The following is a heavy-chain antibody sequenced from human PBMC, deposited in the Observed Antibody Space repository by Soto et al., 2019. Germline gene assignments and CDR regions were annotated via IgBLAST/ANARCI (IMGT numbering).Heavy chain of an antibody. CDR2: IYYSGST. V-gene: IGHV4-59*08. CDR3: ARSYPTYYDILTGYSPYYYYGMDV. CDR1: GGSISSYY. Sequence: QVQLQESGPGLVKPSETLSLTCTVSGGSISSYYWSWIRQPPGKGLEWIGYIYYSGSTNYNPSLKSRVTISVDTSKTQFSLKLSSVTAADTAVYYCARSYPTYYDILTGYSPYYYYGMDVWGQGTTVTVSS. D-gene: IGHD3-9*01. J-gene: IGHJ6*02.